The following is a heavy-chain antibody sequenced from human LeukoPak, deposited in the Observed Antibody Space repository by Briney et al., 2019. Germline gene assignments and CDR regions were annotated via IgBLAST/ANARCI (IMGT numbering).Heavy chain of an antibody. Sequence: GGSLRLSCAASGFTFSSYGMHWVRQAPGKGLKWVAFIRYDGSNKYYADSVKGRFTISRDNSKNTLYLQMNSLRAEDTAVYYCAKALKVAGTDWFDPWGQGTLVTVSS. V-gene: IGHV3-30*02. CDR3: AKALKVAGTDWFDP. J-gene: IGHJ5*02. CDR2: IRYDGSNK. CDR1: GFTFSSYG. D-gene: IGHD6-19*01.